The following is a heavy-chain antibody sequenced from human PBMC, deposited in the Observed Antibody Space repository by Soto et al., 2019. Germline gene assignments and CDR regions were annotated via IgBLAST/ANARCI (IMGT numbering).Heavy chain of an antibody. J-gene: IGHJ4*02. CDR1: GFAFNTYW. V-gene: IGHV3-7*03. CDR3: ARHADYSLDC. D-gene: IGHD4-17*01. Sequence: EVQLVESGGRLVQPGGSLRVSCAASGFAFNTYWMTWVRLAPGKGLEVVANIKQDGSEKDYVDSVKGRFTISRDNSKNSLDLQKHSMRAEDTAVYYCARHADYSLDCWGQGTLVTVS. CDR2: IKQDGSEK.